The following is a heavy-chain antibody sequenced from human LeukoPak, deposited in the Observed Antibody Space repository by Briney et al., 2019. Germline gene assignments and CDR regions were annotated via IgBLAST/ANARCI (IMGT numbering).Heavy chain of an antibody. CDR1: AYTFTSYG. V-gene: IGHV1-18*01. J-gene: IGHJ4*02. Sequence: GSVKVSCKASAYTFTSYGITWVRQAPGQGLEWMGWISAHNGNTNYAQNLQGRVTMTTDTSTSTAYMELRSLRSDDTAVYYCARQGYGGHSQGAADYWGQGTLVTVSS. CDR2: ISAHNGNT. CDR3: ARQGYGGHSQGAADY. D-gene: IGHD4-23*01.